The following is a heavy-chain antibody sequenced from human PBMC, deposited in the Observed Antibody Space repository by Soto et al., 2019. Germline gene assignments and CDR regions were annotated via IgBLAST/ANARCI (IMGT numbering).Heavy chain of an antibody. Sequence: PSQTLSLTCAISGDSVSTNSVTWNWIRQSPSRGLEWLGRTYYRSKWFNDYAVSVKGRITINPDTSNNQFSLQLNSVSPEDTAVYYCAREGRSSFDYWGQGTPVTVSS. CDR1: GDSVSTNSVT. V-gene: IGHV6-1*01. CDR3: AREGRSSFDY. CDR2: TYYRSKWFN. D-gene: IGHD6-6*01. J-gene: IGHJ4*02.